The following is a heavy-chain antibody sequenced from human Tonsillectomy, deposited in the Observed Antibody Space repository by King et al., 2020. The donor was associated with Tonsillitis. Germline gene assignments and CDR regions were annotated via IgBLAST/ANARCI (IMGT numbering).Heavy chain of an antibody. CDR3: ARRFWGSGWVDAFDI. D-gene: IGHD6-19*01. CDR1: GGSISSYY. Sequence: QLQESGPGLVKPSETLSLTCTVSGGSISSYYWSWIRQPPGKGLAGIGYIYYSGSTNYNPSLKSRVTISVDTSKNQFSLNLSSVTAADTAVYYCARRFWGSGWVDAFDIWGQGTMVTVSS. CDR2: IYYSGST. V-gene: IGHV4-59*08. J-gene: IGHJ3*02.